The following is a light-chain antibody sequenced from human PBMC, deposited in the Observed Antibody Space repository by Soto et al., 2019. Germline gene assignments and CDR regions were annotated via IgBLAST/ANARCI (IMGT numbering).Light chain of an antibody. J-gene: IGLJ3*02. CDR1: RSNIGNNA. CDR2: NNN. V-gene: IGLV1-44*01. CDR3: ASWDDILNARRV. Sequence: QSVLTQPPSASGTPGQRGTISCSGSRSNIGNNAVSWDQQLPGTAPKLLIFNNNQRPSGVPGRFSGSKSGTSAPLAISGLLSVEETYYYCASWDDILNARRVFGRGTTLTLL.